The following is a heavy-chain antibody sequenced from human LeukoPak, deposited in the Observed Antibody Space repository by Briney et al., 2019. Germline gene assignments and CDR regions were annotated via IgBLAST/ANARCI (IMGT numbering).Heavy chain of an antibody. J-gene: IGHJ6*02. V-gene: IGHV1-2*02. D-gene: IGHD2-15*01. CDR2: INPNSGGT. CDR1: GYTFTGYY. CDR3: ARIEVAPLLLYYYYGMDV. Sequence: ASVKVSCTASGYTFTGYYMHWVRQAPGQGLEWMGWINPNSGGTNYAQKFQGRVTMTRDTSISTAYMELSRLRSDDTAVYYCARIEVAPLLLYYYYGMDVWGQGTTVTVSS.